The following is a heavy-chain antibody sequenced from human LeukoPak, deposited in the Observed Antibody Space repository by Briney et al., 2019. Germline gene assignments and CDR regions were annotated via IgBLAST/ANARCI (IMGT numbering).Heavy chain of an antibody. D-gene: IGHD3-16*01. CDR3: ARATTLGYYYGLDV. V-gene: IGHV3-66*01. CDR2: IYSGGGT. Sequence: PGGSLRLSCAGSGITVSSDYMSWVRQAPGKGLEWVSAIYSGGGTYYADSVKGRFTISRDNPRSTVNLQMNGLSAEDTAVYYCARATTLGYYYGLDVWGQGTTVTVSS. J-gene: IGHJ6*02. CDR1: GITVSSDY.